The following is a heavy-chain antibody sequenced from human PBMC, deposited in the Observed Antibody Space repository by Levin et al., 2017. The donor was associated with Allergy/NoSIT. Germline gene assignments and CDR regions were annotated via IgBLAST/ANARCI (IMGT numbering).Heavy chain of an antibody. CDR2: ISYDGSNK. CDR1: GFTFSSYA. D-gene: IGHD2-15*01. CDR3: ARAGPYCSGGSCYADY. J-gene: IGHJ4*02. V-gene: IGHV3-30-3*01. Sequence: GGSLRLSCAASGFTFSSYAMHWVRQAPGKGLEWVAVISYDGSNKYYADSVKGRFTISRDNSKNTLYLQMNSLRAEDTAVYYCARAGPYCSGGSCYADYWGQGTLVTVSS.